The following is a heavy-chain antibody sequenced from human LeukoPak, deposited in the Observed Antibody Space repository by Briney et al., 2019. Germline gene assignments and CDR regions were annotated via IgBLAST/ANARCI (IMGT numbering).Heavy chain of an antibody. D-gene: IGHD2-15*01. CDR3: ARDVSDCSGGSCYSYFDY. J-gene: IGHJ4*02. CDR1: GFTFTAYY. CDR2: INPNTGDT. V-gene: IGHV1-2*02. Sequence: ASVKVSCKASGFTFTAYYIHWVRQAPGQGLEWMGWINPNTGDTNYAQKFQGRVTMTRDTSITTVYMELSSLRSEDTAVYYCARDVSDCSGGSCYSYFDYWGQGTLVTVSS.